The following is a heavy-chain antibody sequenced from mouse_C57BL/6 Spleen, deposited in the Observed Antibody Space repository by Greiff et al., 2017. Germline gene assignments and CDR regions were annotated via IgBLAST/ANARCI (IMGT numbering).Heavy chain of an antibody. J-gene: IGHJ2*01. CDR3: ARPGDYDYGFDY. V-gene: IGHV1-42*01. Sequence: VQLQQSGPELVKPGASVKISCKASGYSFTGYYMNWVKQSPEKSLEWIGEINPSTGGTTYNQKFKAKATLTVDKSSSTAYMQLKSLTSEDSAVYDCARPGDYDYGFDYWGQGTTLTVSS. D-gene: IGHD2-4*01. CDR2: INPSTGGT. CDR1: GYSFTGYY.